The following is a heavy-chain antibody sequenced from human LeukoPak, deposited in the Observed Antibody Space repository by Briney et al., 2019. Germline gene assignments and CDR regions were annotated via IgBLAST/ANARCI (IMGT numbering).Heavy chain of an antibody. CDR2: IRYDGSNK. J-gene: IGHJ5*02. CDR1: GFTFSSYG. Sequence: GGSLRLSCAASGFTFSSYGMHWVRQAPGKGLEWVAFIRYDGSNKYYADSVKGRFTISRDNSKNTLYLQMNSLRAEDTAVYYCAREYYDILTGYYKLHNWFDPWGQGTLVTVSS. V-gene: IGHV3-30*02. D-gene: IGHD3-9*01. CDR3: AREYYDILTGYYKLHNWFDP.